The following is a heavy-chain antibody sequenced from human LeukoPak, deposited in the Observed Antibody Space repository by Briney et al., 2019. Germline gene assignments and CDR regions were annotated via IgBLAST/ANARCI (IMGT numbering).Heavy chain of an antibody. Sequence: GGSLRLSCAASGFSVSSNYMSWVRQAPGKGLEWVSVIYSGGSIYYADSVKGGFTSSRDNSKNTMYLQMNSLRAEDTAVYYCARDSQKGLWGQGTLVTVSS. J-gene: IGHJ4*02. V-gene: IGHV3-66*01. CDR1: GFSVSSNY. CDR3: ARDSQKGL. CDR2: IYSGGSI.